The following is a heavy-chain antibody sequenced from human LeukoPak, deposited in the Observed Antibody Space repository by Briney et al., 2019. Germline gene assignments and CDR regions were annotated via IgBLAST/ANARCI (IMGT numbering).Heavy chain of an antibody. CDR2: INPNSGGT. CDR3: ARVPYYYDSSGYYYGDAFDI. CDR1: GYTFTGYY. Sequence: ASVKVSCKASGYTFTGYYMHWVRQAPGQGLEWMGWINPNSGGTNYAQKFQGRVTMTRDTSISTAYMELSRLRSDDTAVYYCARVPYYYDSSGYYYGDAFDIWGQGTMVTVSS. D-gene: IGHD3-22*01. J-gene: IGHJ3*02. V-gene: IGHV1-2*02.